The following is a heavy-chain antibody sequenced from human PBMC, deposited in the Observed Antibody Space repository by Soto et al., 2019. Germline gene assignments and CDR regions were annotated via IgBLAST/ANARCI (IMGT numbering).Heavy chain of an antibody. Sequence: QAHLVQSGAEVKMPGDSVQVSCKASGFVSTNHNFHWVRQAPGQSLEWMGRINAGNGNTQYSQNFQGRVTFTSEPSASTAFMELTNLRFEDRAMYYCASDYGSIWRLWGQGTLVSVSS. D-gene: IGHD6-19*01. CDR2: INAGNGNT. CDR1: GFVSTNHN. CDR3: ASDYGSIWRL. J-gene: IGHJ4*02. V-gene: IGHV1-3*01.